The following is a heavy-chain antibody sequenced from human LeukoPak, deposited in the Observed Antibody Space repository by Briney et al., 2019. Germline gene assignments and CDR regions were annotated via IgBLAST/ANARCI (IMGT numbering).Heavy chain of an antibody. CDR3: ARLDTSPDY. CDR2: VYYTGST. J-gene: IGHJ4*02. D-gene: IGHD3/OR15-3a*01. V-gene: IGHV4-39*01. CDR1: GGSVSSSAYY. Sequence: SETLSLTCTVSGGSVSSSAYYWGWIRQPPGKGLEWIGNVYYTGSTTSNPSFRSRVAISVDTSKNQFSLRLTSVSAADTAVYYCARLDTSPDYWGQGTLATVSS.